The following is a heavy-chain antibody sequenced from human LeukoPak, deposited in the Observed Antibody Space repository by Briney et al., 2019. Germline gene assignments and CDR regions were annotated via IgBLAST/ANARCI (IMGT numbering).Heavy chain of an antibody. D-gene: IGHD3-10*01. J-gene: IGHJ4*02. Sequence: GGSLRLSCAASGFTFSSYAMSWVRQAPGKGLEWVSAISGSGGSTYYADSVKGRFTISRDNSKNTLYLQMNSLRAEDTAVYYCAKAGGSGSYYNQYYCDYWGQGTLVTVSS. CDR1: GFTFSSYA. V-gene: IGHV3-23*01. CDR2: ISGSGGST. CDR3: AKAGGSGSYYNQYYCDY.